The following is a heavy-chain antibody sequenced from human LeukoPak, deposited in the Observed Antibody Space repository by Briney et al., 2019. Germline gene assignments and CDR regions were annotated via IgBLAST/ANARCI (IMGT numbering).Heavy chain of an antibody. D-gene: IGHD3-3*01. V-gene: IGHV4-4*07. CDR2: IYTSGST. Sequence: AETLSLTCTVSGGSISSYDWSWIRQPAGKGLEWIGRIYTSGSTNYNPSLKSRVTISVDTSKNQFSLKLSSVTAADTAVYYCARVGGPLPSWFAPWGQGTLATASS. CDR3: ARVGGPLPSWFAP. CDR1: GGSISSYD. J-gene: IGHJ5*02.